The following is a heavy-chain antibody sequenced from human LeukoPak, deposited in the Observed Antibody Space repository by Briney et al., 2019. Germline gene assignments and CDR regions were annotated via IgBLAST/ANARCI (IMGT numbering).Heavy chain of an antibody. D-gene: IGHD6-13*01. CDR2: ISYDGSNK. CDR1: GFTFSSYV. CDR3: ARDPGIALDY. V-gene: IGHV3-30-3*01. Sequence: PGRSLRLSCAASGFTFSSYVMHWVRQAPGKGLEWVAVISYDGSNKYYADSVKGRFTISRDNSKNTLYLQMNSLRAEDTAVYYCARDPGIALDYWGQGTLVTVSS. J-gene: IGHJ4*02.